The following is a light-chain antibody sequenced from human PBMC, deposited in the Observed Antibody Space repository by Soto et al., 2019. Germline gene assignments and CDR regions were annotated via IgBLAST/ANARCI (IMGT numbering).Light chain of an antibody. CDR1: QGISNY. V-gene: IGKV1-27*01. CDR2: AAS. Sequence: IQMTQSASSLAACVGDRVTITCRASQGISNYLAWYQQIPGKVPKLLISAASTLQSGVPSRFSGSGSGTDFTLTISSLQPEDVATYYCQKYTNVPTFGGGTKVEIK. J-gene: IGKJ4*01. CDR3: QKYTNVPT.